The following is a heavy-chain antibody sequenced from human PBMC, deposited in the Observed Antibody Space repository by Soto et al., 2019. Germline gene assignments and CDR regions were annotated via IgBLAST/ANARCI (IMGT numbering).Heavy chain of an antibody. CDR3: ARGSLTTVTSPIDY. D-gene: IGHD4-17*01. CDR1: GYTFTAYY. Sequence: QVQLVQSGAEVKKPGASVKVSCKASGYTFTAYYMHWVRQAPGQGLEWMGIINPSGAGTTYAQKFQGRDTMNRDTSTSTVYMELSSLRSEDTAVYYCARGSLTTVTSPIDYWGQGTLVTVSS. J-gene: IGHJ4*02. CDR2: INPSGAGT. V-gene: IGHV1-46*03.